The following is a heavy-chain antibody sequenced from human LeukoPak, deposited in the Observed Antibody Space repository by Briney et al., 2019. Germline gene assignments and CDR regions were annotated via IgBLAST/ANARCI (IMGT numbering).Heavy chain of an antibody. D-gene: IGHD2-2*01. V-gene: IGHV1-18*01. CDR3: ARGDYDTSSYQYY. CDR2: ISAYNGKA. J-gene: IGHJ4*02. CDR1: YYPFTSYG. Sequence: ASVKVSCKAFYYPFTSYGISLVGQAPGQGLEWMGWISAYNGKANYAQKFQGRLTLTTDTSPSTAYMELRSLTFDDTAVYYCARGDYDTSSYQYYWGQGALVTVSS.